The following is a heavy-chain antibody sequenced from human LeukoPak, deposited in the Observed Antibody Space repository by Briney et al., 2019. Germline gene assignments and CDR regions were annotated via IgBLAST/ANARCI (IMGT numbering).Heavy chain of an antibody. J-gene: IGHJ4*02. Sequence: GGSLRLSCAASGFTFSGNDMHWVRQAPGKGLEWVAFIRYDGSNKYYTDSVKGRFTISRDNSKNTLYLQMNSLRPEDTAVYYCAKASAIDYWGQGTLVTVSS. CDR1: GFTFSGND. CDR2: IRYDGSNK. V-gene: IGHV3-30*02. CDR3: AKASAIDY.